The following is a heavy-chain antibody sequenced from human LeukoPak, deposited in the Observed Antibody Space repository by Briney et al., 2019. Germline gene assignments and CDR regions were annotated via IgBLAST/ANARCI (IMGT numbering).Heavy chain of an antibody. CDR1: GFTFDDYA. CDR3: ARDVSPSQSGSSCAFDI. J-gene: IGHJ3*02. Sequence: PGRSLRLSCAASGFTFDDYAMYWVRQAPGKGLEWVSSISWNSARIDYADSLKGRFTISRDNAKNSLYLQMNSLRIEDTALYYCARDVSPSQSGSSCAFDIWGQGTMVTVS. D-gene: IGHD1-26*01. CDR2: ISWNSARI. V-gene: IGHV3-9*01.